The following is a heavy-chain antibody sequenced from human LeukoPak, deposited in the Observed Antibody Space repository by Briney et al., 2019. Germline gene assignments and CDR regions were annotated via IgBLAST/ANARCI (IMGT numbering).Heavy chain of an antibody. D-gene: IGHD3-10*01. CDR2: INHSGST. Sequence: SETLSLTCGVYGGSFTGYYWTWIRQPPGEGREWIGEINHSGSTNYIPSLKSRVTMSLDTYKNQFSLKLASVTAADTAVYYCAGGATPGVFWGQGTLVTVSS. V-gene: IGHV4-34*01. J-gene: IGHJ4*02. CDR1: GGSFTGYY. CDR3: AGGATPGVF.